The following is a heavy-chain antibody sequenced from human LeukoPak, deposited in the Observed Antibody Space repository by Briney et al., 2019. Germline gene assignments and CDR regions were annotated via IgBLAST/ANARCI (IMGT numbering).Heavy chain of an antibody. CDR3: TGGRSGSYYYYYYYMDV. CDR1: GGSFSGYY. Sequence: SETLSLTCAVYGGSFSGYYWSWIRQPPGKGLEWIGEINHSGSTNYNPSLKSRVTISVDTSKNQFSLKLSSVTAADTAVYYCTGGRSGSYYYYYYYMDVWGKGTTVTVSS. CDR2: INHSGST. J-gene: IGHJ6*03. V-gene: IGHV4-34*01. D-gene: IGHD1-26*01.